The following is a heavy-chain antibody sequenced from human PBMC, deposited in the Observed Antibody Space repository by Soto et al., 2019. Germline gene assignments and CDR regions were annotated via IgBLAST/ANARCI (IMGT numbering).Heavy chain of an antibody. D-gene: IGHD3-10*01. Sequence: GASVKVSCKASGYTFTSYGISWVRQAPGQGLEWMGWISAYNGNTNYAQKLQGRVTMTTDTSTSTDYMELRSLRSDDTAVYYCERGTRITIVRGVRAGGWFDPWGQGTLVTVSS. J-gene: IGHJ5*02. V-gene: IGHV1-18*04. CDR3: ERGTRITIVRGVRAGGWFDP. CDR2: ISAYNGNT. CDR1: GYTFTSYG.